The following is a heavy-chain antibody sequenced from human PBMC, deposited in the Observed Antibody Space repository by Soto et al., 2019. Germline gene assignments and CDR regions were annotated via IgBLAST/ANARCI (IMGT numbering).Heavy chain of an antibody. CDR2: ISYDGNNK. CDR3: ARDLIEWGAGWYSQGCDY. D-gene: IGHD6-19*01. J-gene: IGHJ4*02. Sequence: QVQLVESGGGVVQPGRSLRLSCIASGFTFSTYAMHWVRQAPGKGLEWVAVISYDGNNKYYADSVKGRFTISRDTSKNALYLQMNSLRAEDRAVYYCARDLIEWGAGWYSQGCDYWGQGTLVTVSS. CDR1: GFTFSTYA. V-gene: IGHV3-30-3*01.